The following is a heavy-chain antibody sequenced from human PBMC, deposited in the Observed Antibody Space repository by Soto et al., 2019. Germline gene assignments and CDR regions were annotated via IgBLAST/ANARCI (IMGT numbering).Heavy chain of an antibody. V-gene: IGHV1-58*02. CDR3: AAGYCSGSSYSWFDY. CDR2: IVVGSDDP. D-gene: IGHD2-15*01. CDR1: GITFISSA. J-gene: IGHJ4*02. Sequence: GASVKVSCKASGITFISSAMHWVRQARGQRLEWIRWIVVGSDDPKCAQKFQERVTISRDVSTSTAYTELSSLRFEDTAVFYCAAGYCSGSSYSWFDYWGQGTQVTVSS.